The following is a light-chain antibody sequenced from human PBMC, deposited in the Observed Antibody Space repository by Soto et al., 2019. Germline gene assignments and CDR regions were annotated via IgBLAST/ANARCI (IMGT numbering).Light chain of an antibody. J-gene: IGKJ2*01. CDR2: KAS. CDR3: QQLNPFSRT. CDR1: QSISSW. V-gene: IGKV1-5*03. Sequence: DIQMTQSPSTLSASVGDRVTITCRASQSISSWLAWYQQKPGKAPKLLIYKASSLESGVPSRFSGSGSGTEFTLTISSLQPDDFATYYCQQLNPFSRTFGPGTKLEI.